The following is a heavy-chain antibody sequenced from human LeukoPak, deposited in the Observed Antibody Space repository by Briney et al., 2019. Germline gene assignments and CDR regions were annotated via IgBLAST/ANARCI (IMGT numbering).Heavy chain of an antibody. V-gene: IGHV4-59*08. Sequence: SETLSLTCTVSGGSISSYYWSWIRQPPGKGLEWIGYIHYNGITNYSPSLKSRVTMSLGTSKNQVSLKLNSVSAADTAVYYCARHISSGGTYAHFDYWGQGTLVTVSS. CDR2: IHYNGIT. CDR3: ARHISSGGTYAHFDY. CDR1: GGSISSYY. J-gene: IGHJ4*02. D-gene: IGHD1-26*01.